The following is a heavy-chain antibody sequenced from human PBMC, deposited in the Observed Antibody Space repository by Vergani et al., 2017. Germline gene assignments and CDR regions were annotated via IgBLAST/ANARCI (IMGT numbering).Heavy chain of an antibody. D-gene: IGHD2-8*02. Sequence: QVQLVESGGNVVQSGTSLRLSCAASGFSFGSYGMHWVRQSPGKGLEWVAMISYDGDRRDDGNFAKGRFTISRESSKTVYLQMNILRVEDTAIYFCAKVLSDSTAWPHFDSRGQGTLVTVSS. V-gene: IGHV3-30*18. CDR3: AKVLSDSTAWPHFDS. CDR2: ISYDGDRR. CDR1: GFSFGSYG. J-gene: IGHJ4*02.